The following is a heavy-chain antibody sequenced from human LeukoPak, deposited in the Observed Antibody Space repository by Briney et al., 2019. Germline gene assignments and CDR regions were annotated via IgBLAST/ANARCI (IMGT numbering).Heavy chain of an antibody. V-gene: IGHV3-23*01. Sequence: RGSLRLSCAASGLTFRRYGMSWVRQAPGKGLEWVSSITSSAGSREYADSVKGRFTISRDNSKNTVFLEMNSLRAEDTAVYYCAKMAYSSSPHLGQGTQVTVSS. CDR1: GLTFRRYG. CDR2: ITSSAGSR. CDR3: AKMAYSSSPH. D-gene: IGHD1-26*01. J-gene: IGHJ1*01.